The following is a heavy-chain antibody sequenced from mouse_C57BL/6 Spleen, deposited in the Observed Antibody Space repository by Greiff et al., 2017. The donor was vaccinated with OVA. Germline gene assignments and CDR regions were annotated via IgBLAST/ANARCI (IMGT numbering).Heavy chain of an antibody. CDR3: ARDYYGSSLYYFDY. J-gene: IGHJ2*01. V-gene: IGHV1-55*01. Sequence: QVQLQQSGAELVKPGASVKMSCKASGYTFTSYWITWVKQRPGQGLEWIGDIYPGSGSTNYNEKFKSKATLTVDTSSSTAYMQLSSLTSEDSAVYYCARDYYGSSLYYFDYWGQGTTLTVSS. CDR2: IYPGSGST. D-gene: IGHD1-1*01. CDR1: GYTFTSYW.